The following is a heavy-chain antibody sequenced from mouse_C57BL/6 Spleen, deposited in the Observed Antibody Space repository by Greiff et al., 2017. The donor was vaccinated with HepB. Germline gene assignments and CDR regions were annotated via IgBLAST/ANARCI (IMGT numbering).Heavy chain of an antibody. CDR2: IYPRSGNT. V-gene: IGHV1-81*01. Sequence: VQLQQSGAELARPGASVKLSCKASGYTFTSYGISWVKQRTGQGLEWIGEIYPRSGNTYYNEKFKGKATLTADKSSSTAYMELRSLTSEDSAVYFCASKGYDGRSPYYCEDWGQGTTLTVSS. J-gene: IGHJ2*01. CDR1: GYTFTSYG. D-gene: IGHD1-1*01. CDR3: ASKGYDGRSPYYCED.